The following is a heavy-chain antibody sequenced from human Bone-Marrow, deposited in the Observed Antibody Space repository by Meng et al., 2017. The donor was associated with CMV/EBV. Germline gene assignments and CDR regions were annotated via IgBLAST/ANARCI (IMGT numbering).Heavy chain of an antibody. CDR2: ISYDGSKK. Sequence: GGSLRLSCAASGFTFSSYAMHWVRQAPGKGLEWVAIISYDGSKKYYADSVKGRFTIPRDKSKSTLYLQMNSLRAEDRAVYYCATQTSCSGGSCYEPYYFDSWRRGTLVTVSS. D-gene: IGHD2-15*01. CDR1: GFTFSSYA. J-gene: IGHJ4*02. CDR3: ATQTSCSGGSCYEPYYFDS. V-gene: IGHV3-30-3*01.